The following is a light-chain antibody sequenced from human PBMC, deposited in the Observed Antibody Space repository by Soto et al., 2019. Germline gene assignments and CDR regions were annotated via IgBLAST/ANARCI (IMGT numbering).Light chain of an antibody. CDR3: LLSYSGARV. Sequence: QAVVTQEPSLTVSPGGTVTLTCGSSTGAVTSGHYPYWFQQKPGQAPRTLIYETTNKYSWTPARFSGSLLGGKAALTLSGAQPEDEADYYCLLSYSGARVFGGGTKLTVL. CDR2: ETT. J-gene: IGLJ3*02. V-gene: IGLV7-46*01. CDR1: TGAVTSGHY.